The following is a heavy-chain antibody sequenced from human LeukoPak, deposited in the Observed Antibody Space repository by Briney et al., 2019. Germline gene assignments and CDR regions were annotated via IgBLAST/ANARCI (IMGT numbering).Heavy chain of an antibody. CDR1: GFTVSSNY. D-gene: IGHD3-10*01. J-gene: IGHJ4*02. V-gene: IGHV3-66*01. CDR3: ARAGARIRAYYYGSGSYLGY. CDR2: IYSGGST. Sequence: GGSLRLSCAASGFTVSSNYMSWVRQAPGKGLEWVSVIYSGGSTYYVDSVKGRFTISRDNSKNTLYLQMNSLRAEDTAVYYCARAGARIRAYYYGSGSYLGYWGQGTLVTVSS.